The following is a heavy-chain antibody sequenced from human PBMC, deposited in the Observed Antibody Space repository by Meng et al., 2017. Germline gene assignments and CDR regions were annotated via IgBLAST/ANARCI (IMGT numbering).Heavy chain of an antibody. Sequence: QVALQQGARGLLEPSKTPSSPCAVYGGSFSGYYWSWIRQPPGKGLEWIGEINHSGSTNYTPSLKSRVTISVDTSKNQFSLKLSSVTAADTAVYYCARKLTMVRGIYNWFDPWGQGTLVTVSS. V-gene: IGHV4-34*01. CDR1: GGSFSGYY. D-gene: IGHD3-10*01. J-gene: IGHJ5*02. CDR3: ARKLTMVRGIYNWFDP. CDR2: INHSGST.